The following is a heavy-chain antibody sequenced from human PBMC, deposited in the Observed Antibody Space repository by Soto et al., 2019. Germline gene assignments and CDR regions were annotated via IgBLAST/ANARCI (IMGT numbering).Heavy chain of an antibody. CDR3: VNRRLELLYLDS. CDR1: GFTFSRYG. Sequence: EVQLSESGGGLVQPGGSLRLSCAASGFTFSRYGMRWVRQAPGKGLEWVSAITCSGDSTYYADSVKGRFTISRDSANNTVYLQMNSLRADDTAVYYCVNRRLELLYLDSGGLCSLVIVSS. D-gene: IGHD1-7*01. V-gene: IGHV3-23*01. CDR2: ITCSGDST. J-gene: IGHJ4*02.